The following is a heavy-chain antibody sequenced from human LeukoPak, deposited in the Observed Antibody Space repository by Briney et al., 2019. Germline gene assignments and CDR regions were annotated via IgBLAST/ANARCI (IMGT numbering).Heavy chain of an antibody. CDR2: IKSKTDGGTT. D-gene: IGHD2-15*01. CDR3: TTDPGQLYCSGGSCYFRHWDAFDI. J-gene: IGHJ3*02. Sequence: GGSLRLSCAASGFTFSNAWMSWVRQAPGKGLEWVGRIKSKTDGGTTDYAAPVKGRFTISRDDSKNTLYLQMNSLKTEDTAVYHCTTDPGQLYCSGGSCYFRHWDAFDIWGQGTMVTVSS. V-gene: IGHV3-15*01. CDR1: GFTFSNAW.